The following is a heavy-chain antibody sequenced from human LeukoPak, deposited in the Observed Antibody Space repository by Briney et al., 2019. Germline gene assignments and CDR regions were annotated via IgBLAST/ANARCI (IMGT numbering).Heavy chain of an antibody. CDR1: GFTFSSYW. Sequence: GVSLRLYCAASGFTFSSYWMHWVRQAPGKGLMWVSRINSDGSSTSYADSVKGRFTISRDNAKNTLYLQMNSLRAEDTAVYYCAMGPYYYDSSGYYYWGQGTLVTVSS. CDR2: INSDGSST. D-gene: IGHD3-22*01. J-gene: IGHJ4*02. CDR3: AMGPYYYDSSGYYY. V-gene: IGHV3-74*01.